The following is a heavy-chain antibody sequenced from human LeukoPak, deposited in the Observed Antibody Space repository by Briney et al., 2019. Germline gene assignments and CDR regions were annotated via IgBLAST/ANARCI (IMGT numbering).Heavy chain of an antibody. CDR1: GGSISSYY. CDR3: ASMYYDFWSGYGWFDP. J-gene: IGHJ5*02. D-gene: IGHD3-3*01. CDR2: IYYSGST. V-gene: IGHV4-59*01. Sequence: KPSETLSLSCTVSGGSISSYYWSWIRQPPGKGLEWIAYIYYSGSTNYNPSLKSRVTISVDTSKNQFSLKLSSVTAADTAVYYCASMYYDFWSGYGWFDPWGQGTLVTVSS.